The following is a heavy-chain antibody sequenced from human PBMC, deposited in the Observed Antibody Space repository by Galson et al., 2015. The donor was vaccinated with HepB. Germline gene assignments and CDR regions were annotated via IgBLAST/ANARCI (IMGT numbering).Heavy chain of an antibody. D-gene: IGHD5-24*01. CDR2: ISGSGGST. Sequence: SLRLSCAASGFTFSSYATIWVRQAPGKGLEWVSGISGSGGSTYYADSVKGRFTISRDNSKNTLYLQMNSLRAEDTAVYYCAKAGYIFNDAFDIWGQGTMVTVSS. CDR1: GFTFSSYA. CDR3: AKAGYIFNDAFDI. V-gene: IGHV3-23*01. J-gene: IGHJ3*02.